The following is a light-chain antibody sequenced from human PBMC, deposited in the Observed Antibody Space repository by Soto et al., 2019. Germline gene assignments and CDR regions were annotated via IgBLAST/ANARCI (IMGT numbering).Light chain of an antibody. V-gene: IGLV2-14*01. J-gene: IGLJ2*01. Sequence: QSALTQPASVSGSPGQSITISCTGTSSDVGGYNYVSWYQQHSGKAPKLMMYEVSNRPSGVSNRFSGSKSGNTASLTISGLQAEDEADYYCSSYTSSSTHVVFGGGTKLTVL. CDR3: SSYTSSSTHVV. CDR2: EVS. CDR1: SSDVGGYNY.